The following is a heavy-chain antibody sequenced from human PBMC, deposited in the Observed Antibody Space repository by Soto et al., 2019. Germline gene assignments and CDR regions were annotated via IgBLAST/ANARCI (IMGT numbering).Heavy chain of an antibody. Sequence: ASVKVSCKGSGYTFTSYGISWVRQAPGQGLEWMGWISAYNGNTNYAQKLQGRVTMTTDTSTSTAYMELRSLRSDDTAVYYCASLKIYCSSTSCYAGRAFDIWGQGTMVTVSS. J-gene: IGHJ3*02. CDR2: ISAYNGNT. CDR3: ASLKIYCSSTSCYAGRAFDI. CDR1: GYTFTSYG. D-gene: IGHD2-2*01. V-gene: IGHV1-18*01.